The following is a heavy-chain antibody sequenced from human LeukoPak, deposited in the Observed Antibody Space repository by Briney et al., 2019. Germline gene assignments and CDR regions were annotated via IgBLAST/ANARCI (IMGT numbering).Heavy chain of an antibody. J-gene: IGHJ1*01. CDR3: ARGYLYDYVWGSYRYTAFQH. CDR2: ISAYNGNT. Sequence: ASVKVSCTPSVYTLTSYGISCVRQAPRQRLGWLGWISAYNGNTNYAQKLQGRVTMTTDTSTSTAYMELRSLRSDDTAVYYCARGYLYDYVWGSYRYTAFQHWGQGTLVTVSS. V-gene: IGHV1-18*01. D-gene: IGHD3-16*02. CDR1: VYTLTSYG.